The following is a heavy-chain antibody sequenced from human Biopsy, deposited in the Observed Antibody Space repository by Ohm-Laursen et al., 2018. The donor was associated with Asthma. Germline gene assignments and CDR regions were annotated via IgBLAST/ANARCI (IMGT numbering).Heavy chain of an antibody. Sequence: SLRLSCSASGFTFSNYAMSWVRQAPGKGLEWVSSITGSGGFTYYADSVKGRFTISRDKSENTLYLQMYSLRAEDTAVYYCARGDSSNWSHYYFDYWGQGTLVTVSS. V-gene: IGHV3-23*01. J-gene: IGHJ4*02. CDR1: GFTFSNYA. CDR3: ARGDSSNWSHYYFDY. D-gene: IGHD3-22*01. CDR2: ITGSGGFT.